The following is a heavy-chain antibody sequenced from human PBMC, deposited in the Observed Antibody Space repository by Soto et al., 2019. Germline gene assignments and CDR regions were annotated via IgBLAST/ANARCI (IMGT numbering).Heavy chain of an antibody. CDR3: ARTYYYDSSGYYDWFDP. CDR1: GYTFTGYD. J-gene: IGHJ5*02. D-gene: IGHD3-22*01. Sequence: ASVKVSCKASGYTFTGYDMHWVLQAPGQGLEWMGWINPNSGGTNYAQKFQGRVTMTRDTSISTAYMELSRLRSDDTAVYYCARTYYYDSSGYYDWFDPWGQGTLVTVSS. V-gene: IGHV1-2*02. CDR2: INPNSGGT.